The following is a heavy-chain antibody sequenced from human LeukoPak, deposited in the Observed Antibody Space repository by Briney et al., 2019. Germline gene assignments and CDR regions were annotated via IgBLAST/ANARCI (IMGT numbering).Heavy chain of an antibody. D-gene: IGHD6-6*01. CDR1: GDSVSSNTAA. CDR2: TYYRAKWYN. Sequence: SQTLSLTFAISGDSVSSNTAARNWIRQSPSRGLEWLGSTYYRAKWYNDYTLSVKSRITVNPDTSENQFSLQLNSVTPEDTGVYYCAREPGYCNSCLDYWGQGTLVTVSS. J-gene: IGHJ4*02. CDR3: AREPGYCNSCLDY. V-gene: IGHV6-1*01.